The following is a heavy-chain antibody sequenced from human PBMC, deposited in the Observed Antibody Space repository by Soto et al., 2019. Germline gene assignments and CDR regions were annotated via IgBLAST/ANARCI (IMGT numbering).Heavy chain of an antibody. D-gene: IGHD2-8*01. CDR2: ISSTSTYT. Sequence: GGSLTLSCAVSGFTFSDYYMSWVRQAPGKGLEWISYISSTSTYTNYADSVKGRFTISRDNAKNSLYLQMNSLRAEDTAVYSCASAPLGYCTNGVCSHGMDVWGQGTTVTVSS. CDR1: GFTFSDYY. V-gene: IGHV3-11*06. CDR3: ASAPLGYCTNGVCSHGMDV. J-gene: IGHJ6*02.